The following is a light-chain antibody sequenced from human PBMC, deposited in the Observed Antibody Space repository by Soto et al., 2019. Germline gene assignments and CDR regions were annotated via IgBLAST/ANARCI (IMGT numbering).Light chain of an antibody. V-gene: IGKV1-27*01. Sequence: DIQMTQSPSSVSASVEDRVTITCRMSQGISNSLAWYQQKPGKVPKLLIFAASTLQSGVPSRFSGSGSGTDFTLTISSLQPEDVATYYCQNYKTAPLTFGPGTTVDI. CDR3: QNYKTAPLT. J-gene: IGKJ3*01. CDR2: AAS. CDR1: QGISNS.